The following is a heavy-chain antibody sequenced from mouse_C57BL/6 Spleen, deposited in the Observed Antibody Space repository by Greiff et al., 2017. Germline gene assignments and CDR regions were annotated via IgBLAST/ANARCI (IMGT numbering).Heavy chain of an antibody. V-gene: IGHV14-4*01. CDR3: TTGGDRAWFAY. Sequence: VQLQQSGAELVRPGASVKLSCTASGFNINDDYMHWVKQRPEQGLEWIGWIDPENGDTEYASKFQGKATITADTSSNTAYLQLSSLTSEDTAVDYCTTGGDRAWFAYWGQGTLVTVSA. J-gene: IGHJ3*01. D-gene: IGHD3-3*01. CDR1: GFNINDDY. CDR2: IDPENGDT.